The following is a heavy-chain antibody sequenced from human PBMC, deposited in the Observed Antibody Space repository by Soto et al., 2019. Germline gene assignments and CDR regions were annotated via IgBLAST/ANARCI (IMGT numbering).Heavy chain of an antibody. CDR1: RFTFSSYS. Sequence: EVQLVESGGGLVQPGGSLRLSCAASRFTFSSYSMNWVRQAPGKGLEWVSYISSSSSTIYYADSVKGRFTISRDNAKNSLYLQMNSLRAEDTAVYYCARDRVPXYGGNGQSYYYYGMDVWGQGTTVTVSS. J-gene: IGHJ6*02. D-gene: IGHD4-17*01. V-gene: IGHV3-48*01. CDR2: ISSSSSTI. CDR3: ARDRVPXYGGNGQSYYYYGMDV.